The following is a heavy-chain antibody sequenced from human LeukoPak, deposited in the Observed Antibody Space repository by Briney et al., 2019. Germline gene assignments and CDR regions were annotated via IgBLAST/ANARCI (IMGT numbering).Heavy chain of an antibody. CDR1: GFTFSSYA. V-gene: IGHV3-15*01. Sequence: PGGSLRLSCAASGFTFSSYAMSWVRQAPGKGLEWVGRIKSKTDGGTTDYAAPVKGRFTISRDDSKNTLYLQMNSLKTEDTAVYYCTTWYYDSSGYYYQTLDYWGQGTLVTVSS. D-gene: IGHD3-22*01. CDR3: TTWYYDSSGYYYQTLDY. CDR2: IKSKTDGGTT. J-gene: IGHJ4*02.